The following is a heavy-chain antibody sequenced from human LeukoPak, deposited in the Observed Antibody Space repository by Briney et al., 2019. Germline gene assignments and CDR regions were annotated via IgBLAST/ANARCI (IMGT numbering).Heavy chain of an antibody. CDR2: IYYSGST. Sequence: SETLSLTCSVSGGSVSSGSYFWTWIRQPPGKGLEWIGYIYYSGSTKYNPSLKSRVTISADTSRNQFSLKLCSVTAADTAVYYCARSPSGYRFDYWGQGILVTVSS. J-gene: IGHJ4*02. D-gene: IGHD3-22*01. CDR1: GGSVSSGSYF. CDR3: ARSPSGYRFDY. V-gene: IGHV4-61*01.